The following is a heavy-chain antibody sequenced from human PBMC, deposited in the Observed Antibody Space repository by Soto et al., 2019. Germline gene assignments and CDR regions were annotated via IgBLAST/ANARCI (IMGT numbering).Heavy chain of an antibody. V-gene: IGHV3-23*01. D-gene: IGHD3-16*01. J-gene: IGHJ4*02. CDR2: ISGNGVRT. Sequence: GGSLRLSCAASGFTFSTYAMSWVRQAPGRGLEWGSSISGNGVRTYYADSVRGRFTISRDNSKNTLYLQMSSLRAEDSAVYYCAKRPRDLGDVWSFYFDSWGQGTLVTVSS. CDR3: AKRPRDLGDVWSFYFDS. CDR1: GFTFSTYA.